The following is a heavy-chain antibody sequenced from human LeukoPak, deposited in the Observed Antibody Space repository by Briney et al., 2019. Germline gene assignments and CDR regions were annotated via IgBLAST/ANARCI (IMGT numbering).Heavy chain of an antibody. CDR3: ARGSYNWNYNWFDP. J-gene: IGHJ5*02. Sequence: SETLSLTCTVSGGSISSYYWSWIRQPPGKGLEWTGYIYYSGSTNYNPSLKSRVTISVDTSKNQFSLKLSSVTAADTAVYYCARGSYNWNYNWFDPWGQGTLVTVSS. D-gene: IGHD1-7*01. V-gene: IGHV4-59*01. CDR1: GGSISSYY. CDR2: IYYSGST.